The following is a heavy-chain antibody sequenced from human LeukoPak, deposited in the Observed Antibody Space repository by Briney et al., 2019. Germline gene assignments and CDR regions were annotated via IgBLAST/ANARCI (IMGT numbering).Heavy chain of an antibody. CDR3: AKVGDYGDYALDY. V-gene: IGHV3-30*18. CDR2: ISYDGSYK. Sequence: GRSLRLSCAASGFTFSSYGMHWVRQAPGKGLKWVAVISYDGSYKYYADSVKGRFTISRGNSKNTLYLQMNSLRAEDTAVYYCAKVGDYGDYALDYWGQGTLVTVSS. J-gene: IGHJ4*02. D-gene: IGHD4-17*01. CDR1: GFTFSSYG.